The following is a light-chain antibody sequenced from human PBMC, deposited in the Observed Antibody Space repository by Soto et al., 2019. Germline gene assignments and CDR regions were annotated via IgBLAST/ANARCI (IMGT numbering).Light chain of an antibody. CDR1: QDISNY. CDR3: QQYNNWPPTYT. CDR2: AAS. Sequence: DIQMTQSPSSLSASVGDRVTITCQASQDISNYLNWYQQKPGKAPKLLIYAASSLQSGVPSRFSGSGSGTDFTLTISRLEPEDFAVYYCQQYNNWPPTYTFGQGTKVDIK. J-gene: IGKJ2*01. V-gene: IGKV1-39*01.